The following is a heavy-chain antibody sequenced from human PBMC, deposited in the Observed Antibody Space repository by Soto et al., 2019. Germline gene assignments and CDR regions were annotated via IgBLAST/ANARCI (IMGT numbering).Heavy chain of an antibody. J-gene: IGHJ6*03. V-gene: IGHV4-59*01. CDR2: IYYSGST. D-gene: IGHD6-13*01. CDR3: ARTLIEGAAGRANYYYYYMDV. Sequence: SETLSLTCTVSGGSISSYYWSWIRQPPGKGLEWIGYIYYSGSTNYNPSLKSRVTISVDTSKNQFSLKLSSVTAADTAVYYCARTLIEGAAGRANYYYYYMDVWGKGTTVTVSS. CDR1: GGSISSYY.